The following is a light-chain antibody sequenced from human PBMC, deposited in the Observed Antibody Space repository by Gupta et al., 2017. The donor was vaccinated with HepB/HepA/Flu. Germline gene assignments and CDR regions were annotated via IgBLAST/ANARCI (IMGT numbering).Light chain of an antibody. CDR3: AAWDSSLSAQV. J-gene: IGLJ2*01. CDR2: RNN. CDR1: SNNVGNQG. V-gene: IGLV10-54*04. Sequence: QAGLTQPPSVSRGLRQTATLTCTGNSNNVGNQGAAWLQQHQGTPPKLLSYRNNNRPSGISERFSASRSGNTASLTITGLQPEDEADYYCAAWDSSLSAQVFGGGTKLTVL.